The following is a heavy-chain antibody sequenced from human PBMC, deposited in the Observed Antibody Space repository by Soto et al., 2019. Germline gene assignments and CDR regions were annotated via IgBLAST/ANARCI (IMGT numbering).Heavy chain of an antibody. Sequence: ASVKVSCKASGYIFINYGISWVRQAPGQGLEWMGWISAYNGHTSYAQSVQGRVTMTKDTSTSTAYMELRSLSSADPAVYFCARAPEGAAVAPVWGQGTLVTVSS. D-gene: IGHD6-13*01. V-gene: IGHV1-18*01. CDR2: ISAYNGHT. J-gene: IGHJ4*02. CDR3: ARAPEGAAVAPV. CDR1: GYIFINYG.